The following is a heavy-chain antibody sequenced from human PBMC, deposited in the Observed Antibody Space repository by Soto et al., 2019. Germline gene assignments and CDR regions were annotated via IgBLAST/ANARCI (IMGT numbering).Heavy chain of an antibody. Sequence: PESFVKVSSVALGCSFSIYRMNWVRQAPGKGLEWVSSISSSSSYIYYADSVKGRFTISRDNAKNSLYLQMNSLRAEETAVYYCARDLTYDIIGYVQTGLGYWGQGTLVTVT. V-gene: IGHV3-21*01. CDR1: GCSFSIYR. CDR2: ISSSSSYI. J-gene: IGHJ4*02. CDR3: ARDLTYDIIGYVQTGLGY. D-gene: IGHD3-22*01.